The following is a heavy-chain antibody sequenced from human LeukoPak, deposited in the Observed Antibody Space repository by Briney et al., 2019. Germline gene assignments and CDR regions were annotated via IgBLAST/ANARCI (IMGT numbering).Heavy chain of an antibody. D-gene: IGHD3-10*01. V-gene: IGHV3-30*04. CDR3: ARDRPPYGSGSYEDAFDI. CDR1: GFTFSSYA. J-gene: IGHJ3*02. Sequence: PGGSLRLSCAASGFTFSSYAMRWVRQAPGKGLEWVAVISYDGSNKYYADSVKGRFTISRDNSKNTLYLQMNSLRAEDTAVYYCARDRPPYGSGSYEDAFDIWGQGTMVTVSS. CDR2: ISYDGSNK.